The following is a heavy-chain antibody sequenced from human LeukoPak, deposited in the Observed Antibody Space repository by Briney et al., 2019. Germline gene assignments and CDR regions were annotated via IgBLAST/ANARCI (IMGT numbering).Heavy chain of an antibody. CDR2: INPNSGGT. CDR3: ARDRAAGYYYYGMDV. Sequence: ASVKVSCKASGYTLTDYYIHWVRQAPGQGLEWMGWINPNSGGTNYAQKFQGWVTMTRDTSISTANMELSRLGSDDTAVYYCARDRAAGYYYYGMDVWGQGTTVTVSS. D-gene: IGHD6-13*01. J-gene: IGHJ6*02. V-gene: IGHV1-2*04. CDR1: GYTLTDYY.